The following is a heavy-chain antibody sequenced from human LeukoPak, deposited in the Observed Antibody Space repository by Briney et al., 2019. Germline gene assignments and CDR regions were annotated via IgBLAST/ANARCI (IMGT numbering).Heavy chain of an antibody. CDR3: ARDYRLLWLGEIPDY. V-gene: IGHV1-2*02. J-gene: IGHJ4*02. CDR1: GYTFTGYY. CDR2: INPNSGGT. D-gene: IGHD3-10*01. Sequence: ASVKVSCKASGYTFTGYYMHWVRQAPGQGLEWMGWINPNSGGTNYAQKFQGRVTMTRDTSISTAYMELSRLRSDDTAVYYCARDYRLLWLGEIPDYWGQGTLVTVSS.